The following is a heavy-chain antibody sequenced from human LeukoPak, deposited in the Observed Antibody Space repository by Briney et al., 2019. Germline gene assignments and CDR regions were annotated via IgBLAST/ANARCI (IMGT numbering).Heavy chain of an antibody. J-gene: IGHJ6*03. D-gene: IGHD1-26*01. V-gene: IGHV1-18*01. CDR2: ISAYSGNS. Sequence: ASVKVSCKASGGTFSSYAISWVRQAPGQGLEWLGWISAYSGNSNYAQNLQDRVTMTTDTSTSTTYMELRSLRSDDTAVYYCARGFPMGAITAFYNYMDVWGEGTTVTVSS. CDR3: ARGFPMGAITAFYNYMDV. CDR1: GGTFSSYA.